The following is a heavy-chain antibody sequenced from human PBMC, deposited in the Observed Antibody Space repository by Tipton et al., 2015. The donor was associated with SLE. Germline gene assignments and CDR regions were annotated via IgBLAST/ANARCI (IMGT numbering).Heavy chain of an antibody. CDR2: ITYRGRA. V-gene: IGHV4-34*01. CDR3: ARDSPAHDAFDI. J-gene: IGHJ3*02. CDR1: GGSFSGSF. D-gene: IGHD2-15*01. Sequence: TLSLTCAVYGGSFSGSFWTWIRQPPGKGLEWIGEITYRGRAEYNPSLMSRVTVSIDTSKNQFSLKVNSVTAADTAVYYCARDSPAHDAFDIWGQGTMVTVSS.